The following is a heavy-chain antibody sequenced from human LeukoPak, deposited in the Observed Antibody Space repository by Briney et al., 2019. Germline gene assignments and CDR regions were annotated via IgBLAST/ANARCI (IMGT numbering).Heavy chain of an antibody. CDR1: GGSISSYY. Sequence: SETLSLTCTVSGGSISSYYWSWLRQPPGKGLEWIGYIYYSGSTNYNPSLKSRVTISVDTSKNQFSLKLSSVTAADTAVYYCARVSGSYSGGFDYWGQGTLVTVSS. V-gene: IGHV4-59*01. D-gene: IGHD1-26*01. CDR3: ARVSGSYSGGFDY. J-gene: IGHJ4*02. CDR2: IYYSGST.